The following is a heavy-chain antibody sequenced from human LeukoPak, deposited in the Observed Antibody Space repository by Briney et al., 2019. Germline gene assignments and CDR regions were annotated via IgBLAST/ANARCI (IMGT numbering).Heavy chain of an antibody. CDR3: AREAYGDYADQTFDY. CDR2: IYASGST. J-gene: IGHJ4*02. V-gene: IGHV4-4*07. CDR1: DGSISSYY. Sequence: PSETLSLTCTVSDGSISSYYWSWIRQPAGKGLEWIGRIYASGSTNYNPSLKSRVTMSVDTSKNQFSLKLSSVTAADTAVYYCAREAYGDYADQTFDYWGQGTLVTVSS. D-gene: IGHD4-17*01.